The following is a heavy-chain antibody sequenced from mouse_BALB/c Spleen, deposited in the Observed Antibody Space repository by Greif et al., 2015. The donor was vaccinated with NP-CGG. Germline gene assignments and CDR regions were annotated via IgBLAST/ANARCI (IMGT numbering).Heavy chain of an antibody. CDR2: INPDSSTI. V-gene: IGHV4-1*02. CDR1: GFDFSRYW. D-gene: IGHD1-2*01. Sequence: EVKLKVSGGGLVQPGGYLKLSCAASGFDFSRYWMSWVRKAPGQGLEWIGEINPDSSTINYTPSLKVKFIISRDNAKNTLYRQISKVRSEDTCLYYLARLHYSCSFAYWGQGTLFTVSA. J-gene: IGHJ3*01. CDR3: ARLHYSCSFAY.